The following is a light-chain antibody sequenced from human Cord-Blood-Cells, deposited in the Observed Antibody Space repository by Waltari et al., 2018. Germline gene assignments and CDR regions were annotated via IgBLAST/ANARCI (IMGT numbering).Light chain of an antibody. V-gene: IGLV2-14*01. J-gene: IGLJ3*02. CDR2: DVR. CDR3: SSYTSSSTWV. Sequence: QSALTQPASVSGSPGQSITISCTGTSSDVGGYNYVSWYQQHPGKAPKLMIYDVRKRPSGVSNRFSGSKSGNTASLTISGLQAEDEAGYYCSSYTSSSTWVFGGGTKLTVL. CDR1: SSDVGGYNY.